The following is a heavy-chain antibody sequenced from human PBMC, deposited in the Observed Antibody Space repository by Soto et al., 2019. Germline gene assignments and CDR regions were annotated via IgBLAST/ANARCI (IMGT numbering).Heavy chain of an antibody. Sequence: GASVKVSCKASGYTFTGYYMHWVRQAPGQGLEWMGWINPNSGGTNYAQKFQGWVTMTRDTSISTAYMELGRLRSDDTAVYFCARLNTMVRGPPHYGMDVWGQGTTVTVSS. V-gene: IGHV1-2*04. CDR3: ARLNTMVRGPPHYGMDV. D-gene: IGHD3-10*01. J-gene: IGHJ6*02. CDR1: GYTFTGYY. CDR2: INPNSGGT.